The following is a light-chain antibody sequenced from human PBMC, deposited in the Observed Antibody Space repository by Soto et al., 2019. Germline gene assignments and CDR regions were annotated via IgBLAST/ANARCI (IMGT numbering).Light chain of an antibody. J-gene: IGKJ1*01. CDR3: QQYSNWPET. CDR2: DVS. V-gene: IGKV3-15*01. CDR1: QSISSN. Sequence: EIVMTQSPATLSVSPGERASLSCRASQSISSNLAWYQQKPGQAPRLLIYDVSTRATGIPARFSGSGSGTEFTLTISSLQSEDFAVYYCQQYSNWPETFGQGTKVEIK.